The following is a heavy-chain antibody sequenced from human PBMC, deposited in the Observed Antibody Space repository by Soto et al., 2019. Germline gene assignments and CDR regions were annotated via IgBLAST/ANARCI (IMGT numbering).Heavy chain of an antibody. V-gene: IGHV3-21*02. J-gene: IGHJ2*01. Sequence: EVQLVESGGGLVKPGGSLRLPGAASGFSFSAYTMTWVRQAPGKGLEWVSSITSGSYICYADSVKGRFTISRDNAKNSLYLQMNSLRAEDTAVYYCASEGYYWYFDLWGRGTLVTVSS. CDR3: ASEGYYWYFDL. CDR2: ITSGSYI. CDR1: GFSFSAYT. D-gene: IGHD5-12*01.